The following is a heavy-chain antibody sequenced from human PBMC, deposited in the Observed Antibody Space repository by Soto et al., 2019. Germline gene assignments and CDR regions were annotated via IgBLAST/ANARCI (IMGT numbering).Heavy chain of an antibody. CDR3: ARDGDYYDSSGYYWRYFDY. D-gene: IGHD3-22*01. Sequence: QVQLQESGPGLVKPSQTLSLTCTVSGGSISSGDYYWSWIRQPPGKGLEWIGYIYYSGGTYYNPSLKSRVTISVDTSKNQFSLKLSSVTAADTAVYYCARDGDYYDSSGYYWRYFDYWGQGTLVTVSS. V-gene: IGHV4-30-4*01. CDR2: IYYSGGT. CDR1: GGSISSGDYY. J-gene: IGHJ4*02.